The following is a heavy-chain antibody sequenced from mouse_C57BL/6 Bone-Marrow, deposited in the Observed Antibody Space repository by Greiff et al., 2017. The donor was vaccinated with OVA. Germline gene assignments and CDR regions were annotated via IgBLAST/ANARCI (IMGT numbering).Heavy chain of an antibody. J-gene: IGHJ2*01. CDR2: IRNKANGYTT. Sequence: EVKVVESGGGLVQPGGSLSLSCAASGFTFTDYYMSWVRQPPGKALEWLGFIRNKANGYTTEYSASVKGRFTISRDNSQSILYLQMNALRAEDSATYYCAASYYSNYGVYFDYWGQGTTLTVSS. V-gene: IGHV7-3*01. CDR1: GFTFTDYY. CDR3: AASYYSNYGVYFDY. D-gene: IGHD2-5*01.